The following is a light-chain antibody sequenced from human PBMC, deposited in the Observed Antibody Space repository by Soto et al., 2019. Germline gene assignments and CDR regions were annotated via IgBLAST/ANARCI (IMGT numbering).Light chain of an antibody. CDR3: SSYTSSSTWV. V-gene: IGLV2-14*01. Sequence: QSALTQPASVSGSPGQSITISCTGTSSDVGGYNYVSWYQQHPGEAPKLMIYDVSNRPSGVSNRFSGSKSGNTASLTISGLQAEDEADYYCSSYTSSSTWVFGGGTKVTVL. CDR2: DVS. J-gene: IGLJ3*02. CDR1: SSDVGGYNY.